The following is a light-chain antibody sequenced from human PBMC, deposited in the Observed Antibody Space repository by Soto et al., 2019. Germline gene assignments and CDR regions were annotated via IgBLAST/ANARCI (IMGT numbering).Light chain of an antibody. J-gene: IGKJ2*01. CDR3: MQVLQTPYT. CDR2: LGS. Sequence: DLVMTQSPLSLPVTPGEPASISCRSSQSLLHSDGKTYFDWYLQKPGQSPQLLIYLGSNRASGVPVRFTGSGSGTDFTLKISRVEAEDVGVYYCMQVLQTPYTFGQGTKLEIK. V-gene: IGKV2-28*01. CDR1: QSLLHSDGKTY.